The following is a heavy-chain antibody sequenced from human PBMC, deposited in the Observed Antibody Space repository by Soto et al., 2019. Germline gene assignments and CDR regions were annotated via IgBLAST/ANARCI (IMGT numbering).Heavy chain of an antibody. J-gene: IGHJ6*02. Sequence: ASVKVSCKASGGTFSSYAISWVRQAPGQGLEWMGGIIPIFGTANYAQKFQGRVTITADESTSTAYMELSSLRSEDTAVYYCARGRSPIFGVVIIYYYGMDVWGQGTTVTVSS. CDR1: GGTFSSYA. V-gene: IGHV1-69*13. D-gene: IGHD3-3*01. CDR2: IIPIFGTA. CDR3: ARGRSPIFGVVIIYYYGMDV.